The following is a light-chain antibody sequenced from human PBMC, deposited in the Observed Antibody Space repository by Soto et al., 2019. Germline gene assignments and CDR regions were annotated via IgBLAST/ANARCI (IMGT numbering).Light chain of an antibody. V-gene: IGKV3-20*01. CDR2: GAS. J-gene: IGKJ1*01. CDR1: QTVSSSF. CDR3: QQYGSSPGT. Sequence: EIVLTQSPGTLSLSPGEGATLSCRASQTVSSSFLAWYQQKAGQAPRLLIYGASSRATGIPDRFSGSGSGTAFTLTSTRLEPEDFAVYYCQQYGSSPGTFGQGTKVELK.